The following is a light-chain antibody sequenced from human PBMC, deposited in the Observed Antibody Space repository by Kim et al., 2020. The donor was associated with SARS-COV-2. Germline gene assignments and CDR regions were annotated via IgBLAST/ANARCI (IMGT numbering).Light chain of an antibody. Sequence: EIVMTQSPATLSLSPGERATLSCRASQSISSSLVWYQQKPGQAPRVLIYGSSARATGIPARFSGSGSGTEFTLTISNLQSEDFAVYYCQQYAYWRAFGQGTRLDIK. J-gene: IGKJ5*01. CDR2: GSS. CDR1: QSISSS. CDR3: QQYAYWRA. V-gene: IGKV3-15*01.